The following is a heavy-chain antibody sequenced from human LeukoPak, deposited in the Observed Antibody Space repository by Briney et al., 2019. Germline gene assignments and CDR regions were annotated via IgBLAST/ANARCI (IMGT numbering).Heavy chain of an antibody. CDR1: GVSFRRHA. V-gene: IGHV3-23*01. D-gene: IGHD5-18*01. CDR3: AKERRRVDTSMIRSYYFED. Sequence: GGTLRLSCVASGVSFRRHAMRGVRQTPGEGVECVASITGKGQTTNYAHSGRGRFTISRDNSQDTLSLQMNSLPVDDTAIYYCAKERRRVDTSMIRSYYFEDWGQGTLVTVSS. CDR2: ITGKGQTT. J-gene: IGHJ4*02.